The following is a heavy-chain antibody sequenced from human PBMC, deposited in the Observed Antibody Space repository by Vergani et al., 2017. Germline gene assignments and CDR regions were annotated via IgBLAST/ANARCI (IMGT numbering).Heavy chain of an antibody. CDR2: IIPIFGTA. J-gene: IGHJ4*02. D-gene: IGHD3-9*01. V-gene: IGHV1-69*13. Sequence: QGQLAQSGAEVKKPGSSVKVSCKASGGTFSSYAISWVRQAPGQGLEWMGRIIPIFGTANYAQKFQGRVTITADESTSTAYMELSSLRSEDTAVYYCARDHGYYDILTGSTQDYWGQGTLVTVSS. CDR1: GGTFSSYA. CDR3: ARDHGYYDILTGSTQDY.